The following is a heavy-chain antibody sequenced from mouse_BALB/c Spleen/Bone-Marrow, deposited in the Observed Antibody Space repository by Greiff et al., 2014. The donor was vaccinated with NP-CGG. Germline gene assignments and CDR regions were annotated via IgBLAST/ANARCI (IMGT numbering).Heavy chain of an antibody. CDR1: GYTFTSYY. J-gene: IGHJ3*01. CDR2: IYPGNVNT. D-gene: IGHD1-1*01. Sequence: QVQLKESGPELVKPGASVRISCKASGYTFTSYYIHWVKQRPGQGLEWIGWIYPGNVNTKYNEKFKGKATLTADKSSSTACMQLSSLTSEDSAVYFCARDYYGSSSFAYWGQGTLVTVSA. CDR3: ARDYYGSSSFAY. V-gene: IGHV1S56*01.